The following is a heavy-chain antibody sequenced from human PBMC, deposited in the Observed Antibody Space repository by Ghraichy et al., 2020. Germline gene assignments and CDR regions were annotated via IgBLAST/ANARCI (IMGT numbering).Heavy chain of an antibody. CDR2: ITHSGTT. Sequence: SETLSLTCAVYGGSFSGAHWTWIRQPPGKGLEWIGEITHSGTTNYNPSLKSRVTMSADTSKNQFSLNLTSVTAADTAFYYCARAFGGTTLWWYDPWGQGNLVIVSS. CDR1: GGSFSGAH. V-gene: IGHV4-34*01. D-gene: IGHD1-7*01. J-gene: IGHJ5*02. CDR3: ARAFGGTTLWWYDP.